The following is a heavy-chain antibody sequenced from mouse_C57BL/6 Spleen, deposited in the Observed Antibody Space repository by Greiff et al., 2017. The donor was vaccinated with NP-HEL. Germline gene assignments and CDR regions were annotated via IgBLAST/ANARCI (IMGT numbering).Heavy chain of an antibody. CDR2: INPSNGGT. CDR1: AYTFTSYW. D-gene: IGHD2-3*01. J-gene: IGHJ2*01. CDR3: ARGFYDGYPYYFDY. Sequence: QVQLQQPGTELVKPGASVKLSCKASAYTFTSYWMHWVKQRPGQGLEWIGNINPSNGGTNYNEKFKSKATLTVDKSSSTAYMQLSSLTSEDSAVYYCARGFYDGYPYYFDYWGQGTTLTVSS. V-gene: IGHV1-53*01.